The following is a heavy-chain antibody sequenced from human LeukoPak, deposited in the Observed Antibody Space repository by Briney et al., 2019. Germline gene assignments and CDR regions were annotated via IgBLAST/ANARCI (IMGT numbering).Heavy chain of an antibody. D-gene: IGHD4-17*01. V-gene: IGHV4-31*03. CDR2: IYYTGST. CDR1: GGSISSGDYY. J-gene: IGHJ5*01. CDR3: ARDKVTVTGNWFDS. Sequence: SETLSLTCTVSGGSISSGDYYWSWIRQPPGKGLEWMGYIYYTGSTHYNPSLKSRISMSVDTSKRQFSLNLMSVTGADTAIYYCARDKVTVTGNWFDSWGQGTLVAVSS.